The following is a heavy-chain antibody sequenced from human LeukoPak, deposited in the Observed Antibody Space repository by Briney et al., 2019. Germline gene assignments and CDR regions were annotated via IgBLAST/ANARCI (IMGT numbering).Heavy chain of an antibody. D-gene: IGHD3-22*01. J-gene: IGHJ2*01. V-gene: IGHV3-23*01. Sequence: PGGSLRLSCAASGFTFSNYAMNWVRQAPGKGLEWISSISGGGGTTYHADSVKGRFTISRDNSKKTLYLQMNSLRAEDTAVYYCAKSRDSSAYPSLFDLWGRGTLVTVSS. CDR3: AKSRDSSAYPSLFDL. CDR1: GFTFSNYA. CDR2: ISGGGGTT.